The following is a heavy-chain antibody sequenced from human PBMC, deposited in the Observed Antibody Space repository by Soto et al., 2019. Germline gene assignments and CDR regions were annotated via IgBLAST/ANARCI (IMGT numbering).Heavy chain of an antibody. J-gene: IGHJ4*02. Sequence: EVQLVESGGGLVQPGGSLRLSRAACGFAFRTYWMHWVRKSPGKGLVWVSRIDAAGSGTTYADAVEGRFTISRDNAKNTLYLQMNSLRAEDTAVYYCARDQTVTGPSTFDYCGQGTLVTVSS. D-gene: IGHD6-19*01. CDR1: GFAFRTYW. V-gene: IGHV3-74*03. CDR2: IDAAGSGT. CDR3: ARDQTVTGPSTFDY.